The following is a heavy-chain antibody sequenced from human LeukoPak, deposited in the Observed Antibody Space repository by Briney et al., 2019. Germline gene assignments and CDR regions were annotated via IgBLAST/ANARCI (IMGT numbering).Heavy chain of an antibody. CDR3: ARDMLAVPSNWFDP. D-gene: IGHD2-8*01. J-gene: IGHJ5*02. V-gene: IGHV1-18*01. CDR1: GYTFTSYG. Sequence: ASVKVSCKASGYTFTSYGISWVRQAPGQGLEWMGWISAYNGNTNYAQKLQGRVTMTTDTSTSTAYMELRSLRSEDTAVYFCARDMLAVPSNWFDPWGQGTLVTVSS. CDR2: ISAYNGNT.